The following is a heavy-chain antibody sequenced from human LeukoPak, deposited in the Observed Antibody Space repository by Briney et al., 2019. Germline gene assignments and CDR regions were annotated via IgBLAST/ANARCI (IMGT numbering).Heavy chain of an antibody. V-gene: IGHV1-69*05. CDR3: ARGSSWYSFDY. Sequence: SVKVSCKASGYTFTSHDISWVRQAPGQGLEWMGGIIPIFGTANYAQKFQGRVTITTDESTSTAYMELSSLRSEDTAVYYCARGSSWYSFDYWGQGTLVTVSS. J-gene: IGHJ4*02. CDR2: IIPIFGTA. CDR1: GYTFTSHD. D-gene: IGHD6-13*01.